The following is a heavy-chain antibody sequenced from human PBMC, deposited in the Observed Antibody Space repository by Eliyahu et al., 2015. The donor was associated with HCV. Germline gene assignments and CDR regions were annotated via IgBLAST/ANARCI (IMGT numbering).Heavy chain of an antibody. CDR1: GFTFSSYS. CDR3: ARMGDYYDILTGYYDWYFDL. V-gene: IGHV3-21*01. Sequence: EVQLVESGGGLVKPGGSLRLSCAASGFTFSSYSMNWVRQAPGKGLEWVSSISSSSSFIYYADSVKGRFTISRDNAKNSLYLQMNSLRAEDTAIYYCARMGDYYDILTGYYDWYFDLWGRGTLVTVSS. CDR2: ISSSSSFI. J-gene: IGHJ2*01. D-gene: IGHD3-9*01.